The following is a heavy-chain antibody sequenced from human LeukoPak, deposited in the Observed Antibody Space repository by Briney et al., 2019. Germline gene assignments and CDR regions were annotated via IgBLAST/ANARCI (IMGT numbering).Heavy chain of an antibody. D-gene: IGHD6-6*01. CDR1: GGTFSSYA. Sequence: SVKVSCKASGGTFSSYAISWVRQAPGQGLEWMGGIIPIFGTASYAQKFQGRVTMTRDTSTSTVYMELSSLRSEDTAVYYCARRGAARPLDYWGQGTLVTVSS. J-gene: IGHJ4*02. CDR3: ARRGAARPLDY. CDR2: IIPIFGTA. V-gene: IGHV1-69*05.